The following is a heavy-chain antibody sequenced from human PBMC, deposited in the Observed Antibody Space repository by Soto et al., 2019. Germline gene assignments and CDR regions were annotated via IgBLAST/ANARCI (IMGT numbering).Heavy chain of an antibody. CDR1: GGSISSYY. CDR3: ARCIGYGSGSYYKPKPNWFDP. V-gene: IGHV4-59*08. Sequence: QVQLQESGPGLVKPSETLSLTCTVSGGSISSYYWSWIRQPPGKGLEWIGYIYYSGSTNYNPSLKSRVTISVDTSKNQFSLKLSSVTAADTAVYYCARCIGYGSGSYYKPKPNWFDPWGRGTLVTVSS. J-gene: IGHJ5*02. CDR2: IYYSGST. D-gene: IGHD3-10*01.